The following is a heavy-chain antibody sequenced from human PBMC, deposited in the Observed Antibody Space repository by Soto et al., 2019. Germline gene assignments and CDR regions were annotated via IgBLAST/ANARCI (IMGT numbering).Heavy chain of an antibody. CDR3: ARARVGATPRYYYGMDV. CDR2: ISSSSSYI. Sequence: GGSLRLSCAASGFTFSSYSMNWVRQAPGKGLEWVSSISSSSSYIYYADSVKGRFTISRDNAKNSLYLQMNSLRAEDTAVYYCARARVGATPRYYYGMDVWGQGTTVTVSS. J-gene: IGHJ6*02. D-gene: IGHD1-26*01. CDR1: GFTFSSYS. V-gene: IGHV3-21*01.